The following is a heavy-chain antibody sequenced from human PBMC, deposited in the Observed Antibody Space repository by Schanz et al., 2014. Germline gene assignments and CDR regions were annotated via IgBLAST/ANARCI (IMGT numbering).Heavy chain of an antibody. J-gene: IGHJ4*02. Sequence: VQLVESGGGLVQPGGSLRLSCAASGFTFSSYAMHWVRQAPGKGLEWVSSISSSSSYIYYADSVKGRFTISRDNSKNTLYLHMNTLRSEDTAVYYCAKDSTHIDIVLVPTAIDYWGQGTLVTVSS. V-gene: IGHV3-21*01. CDR2: ISSSSSYI. D-gene: IGHD2-2*01. CDR3: AKDSTHIDIVLVPTAIDY. CDR1: GFTFSSYA.